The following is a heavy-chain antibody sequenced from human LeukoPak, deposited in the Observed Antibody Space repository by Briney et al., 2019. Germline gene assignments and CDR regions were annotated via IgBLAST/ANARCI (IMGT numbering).Heavy chain of an antibody. CDR1: GGSISSYY. CDR2: IYYSGIT. J-gene: IGHJ4*02. D-gene: IGHD4-17*01. CDR3: ARHSRNGATPFDY. Sequence: SETLSLTCTVSGGSISSYYWRWIRQPPGKGLEWIGYIYYSGITNHNPSLKSRVTISVDTSKNQFSLKLRSVTAADTAVYYCARHSRNGATPFDYWGQGTLVTVSS. V-gene: IGHV4-59*08.